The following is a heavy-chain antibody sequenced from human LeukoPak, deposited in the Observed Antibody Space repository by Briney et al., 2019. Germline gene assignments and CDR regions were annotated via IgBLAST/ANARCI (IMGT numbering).Heavy chain of an antibody. CDR1: GGSFSGYY. Sequence: SETLSLTCGVYGGSFSGYYWNWIRQPPGKGLEWIGEINHSGSTNYNPSLKSRVTISVDTSKNQFTLNQSPVGAAYAAVYDCERGPIDRVGYASSGDYYGYFQPWGQGTLVTVSS. CDR2: INHSGST. J-gene: IGHJ1*01. CDR3: ERGPIDRVGYASSGDYYGYFQP. V-gene: IGHV4-34*01. D-gene: IGHD3-22*01.